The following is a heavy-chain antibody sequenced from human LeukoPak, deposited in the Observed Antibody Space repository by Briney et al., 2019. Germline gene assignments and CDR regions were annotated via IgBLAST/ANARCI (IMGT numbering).Heavy chain of an antibody. D-gene: IGHD3-9*01. CDR1: GFTFSSYA. J-gene: IGHJ6*02. CDR3: AKVTLTGYSYYYYGMDV. CDR2: ISGSGGST. Sequence: GGSLRLSCAASGFTFSSYAMSWVRQAPGKGLEWVSAISGSGGSTYYADSVKGRFTISRDNSKNTLYLQMNSLRAEDTAVYYCAKVTLTGYSYYYYGMDVWGQGTTVTVSS. V-gene: IGHV3-23*01.